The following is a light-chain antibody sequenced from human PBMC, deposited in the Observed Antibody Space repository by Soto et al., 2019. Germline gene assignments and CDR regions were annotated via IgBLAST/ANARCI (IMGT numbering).Light chain of an antibody. J-gene: IGKJ1*01. V-gene: IGKV3-11*01. CDR2: GAF. Sequence: EIVLTQSPATLSLSPGERATLSCRASPIVTNFLAWYQQKPGQAPRLLIYGAFNRATGIPARFSGSGSGTDFTLTISSLEPEDFAVYYCQQRSNWPPTWTFGQGTKVDIK. CDR3: QQRSNWPPTWT. CDR1: PIVTNF.